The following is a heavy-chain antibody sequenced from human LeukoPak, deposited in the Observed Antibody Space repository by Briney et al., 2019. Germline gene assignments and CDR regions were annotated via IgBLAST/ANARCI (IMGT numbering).Heavy chain of an antibody. CDR1: GGTFSGYY. J-gene: IGHJ4*02. CDR2: INHSGST. V-gene: IGHV4-34*01. D-gene: IGHD3-10*01. Sequence: PSETLSLTCAVYGGTFSGYYWSWIRQPPGKGLEWIGEINHSGSTNYNPSLKSRVTISVDTSKNQFSLKLSSVTAADTAVYYCARGNYGSGSYQHRGQGTLVTVSS. CDR3: ARGNYGSGSYQH.